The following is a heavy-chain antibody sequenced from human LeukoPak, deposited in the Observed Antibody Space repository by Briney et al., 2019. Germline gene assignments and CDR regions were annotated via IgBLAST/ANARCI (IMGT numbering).Heavy chain of an antibody. CDR2: ISYDGSNK. J-gene: IGHJ4*02. D-gene: IGHD3-3*01. V-gene: IGHV3-30*18. CDR3: AKESLGFAKD. Sequence: GGSLRLSCAAPGFTFSSYGMHWVRQAPGKGLEWVAVISYDGSNKYYADSVKGRFTISRDNSKNTLYLQMNSLRAKDTAVYYCAKESLGFAKDWGQGTLVTVSS. CDR1: GFTFSSYG.